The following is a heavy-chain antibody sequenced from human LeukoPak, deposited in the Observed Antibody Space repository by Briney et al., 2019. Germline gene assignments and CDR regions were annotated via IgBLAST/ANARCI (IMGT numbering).Heavy chain of an antibody. D-gene: IGHD6-19*01. CDR1: GFTFSSYS. CDR3: ARGWYNFDY. V-gene: IGHV3-21*04. J-gene: IGHJ4*02. Sequence: GGSLRLSCAASGFTFSSYSMNWVRQAPGKGLEWVSSISSSSSYIYYADSVKGRFTISRDNSKNTRYLQMNSLRAEDTAVYCCARGWYNFDYWGQGTRVTVSS. CDR2: ISSSSSYI.